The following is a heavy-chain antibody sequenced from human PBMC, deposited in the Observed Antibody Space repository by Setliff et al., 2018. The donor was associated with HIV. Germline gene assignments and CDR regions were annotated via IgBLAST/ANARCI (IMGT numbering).Heavy chain of an antibody. D-gene: IGHD3-16*01. Sequence: SETLSLTCAVSGYSLSSDYYWGWIRQPPGKGLGWIASIYYSGSTHYKSSLKSRVTISVDTSKNQFSLRLSSVTAADTAVYYCARGGGPDTNFDSWGRGTLVTVSS. CDR2: IYYSGST. J-gene: IGHJ4*02. CDR3: ARGGGPDTNFDS. CDR1: GYSLSSDYY. V-gene: IGHV4-38-2*01.